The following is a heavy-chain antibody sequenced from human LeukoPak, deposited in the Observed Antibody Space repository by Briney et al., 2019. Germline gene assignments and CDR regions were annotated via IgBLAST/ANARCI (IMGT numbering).Heavy chain of an antibody. CDR2: ISYEGTNK. CDR3: AKDLHGVADTSYYFDY. J-gene: IGHJ4*02. Sequence: GWSLRLSCAASGFTLSSYVMHWVRQAPGKGVEWVAGISYEGTNKYYADYVKGGSTISRDNCKNTLYLKMNGLRTEDTAVFYCAKDLHGVADTSYYFDYWGQGTLVTVSS. V-gene: IGHV3-30*18. CDR1: GFTLSSYV. D-gene: IGHD6-19*01.